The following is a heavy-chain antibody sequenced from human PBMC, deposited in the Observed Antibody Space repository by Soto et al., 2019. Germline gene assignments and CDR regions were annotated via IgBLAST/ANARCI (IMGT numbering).Heavy chain of an antibody. D-gene: IGHD3-16*01. V-gene: IGHV4-31*03. CDR3: ASIGHKYDRVNYFSF. Sequence: PSETLSLTCTVSGATISSGGFYWSWIRQRPGKGLQEIGHIYYTGSTYYSPSLKSRVTISVDMSKNQFSLNLRSVTAADTAVYYCASIGHKYDRVNYFSFWGQGILVPVSS. J-gene: IGHJ4*02. CDR2: IYYTGST. CDR1: GATISSGGFY.